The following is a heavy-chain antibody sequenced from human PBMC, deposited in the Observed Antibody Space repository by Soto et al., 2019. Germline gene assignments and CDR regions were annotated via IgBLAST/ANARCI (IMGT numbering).Heavy chain of an antibody. J-gene: IGHJ4*02. CDR2: ISYDGSNK. Sequence: QVQLVESGGGVVQPGRSLRLSCAASGFTFSSYAMHWVRQAPGKGLEWVAVISYDGSNKYYADSVKGRFTISRDNSKNTLYLLMNRQRAEDTAVYYCARDQGATGAAYCFDYWGQGTLVTVSS. CDR3: ARDQGATGAAYCFDY. V-gene: IGHV3-30-3*01. CDR1: GFTFSSYA. D-gene: IGHD5-12*01.